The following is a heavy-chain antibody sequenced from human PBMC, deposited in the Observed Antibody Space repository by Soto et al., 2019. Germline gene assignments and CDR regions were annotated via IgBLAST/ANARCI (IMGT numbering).Heavy chain of an antibody. V-gene: IGHV1-2*02. Sequence: GASVKVSCKASGYMFTGYYMHWVRQAPGQGLEWMGWINPDSGGTNYQQKFQGRVTMTTDTSTSTAYMELRSLRSDDTAVYYCARSLWFGEYPFPGYWGQGTLVTVSS. D-gene: IGHD3-10*01. CDR2: INPDSGGT. CDR1: GYMFTGYY. CDR3: ARSLWFGEYPFPGY. J-gene: IGHJ4*02.